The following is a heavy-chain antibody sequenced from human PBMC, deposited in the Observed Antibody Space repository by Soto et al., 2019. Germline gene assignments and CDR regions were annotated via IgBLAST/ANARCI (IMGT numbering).Heavy chain of an antibody. CDR2: IYYSGIT. CDR1: GGSISSGDYY. Sequence: QVQLQESGPGLVKPSQTLSLTCTVSGGSISSGDYYWSWIRQPPGKGLEWIGYIYYSGITYYNPSNMNRVTISVDTSRNQFSQTLSSVTVADSAVYYCARATPVVTDVWGQGTTVTVSS. V-gene: IGHV4-30-4*01. D-gene: IGHD5-18*01. CDR3: ARATPVVTDV. J-gene: IGHJ6*02.